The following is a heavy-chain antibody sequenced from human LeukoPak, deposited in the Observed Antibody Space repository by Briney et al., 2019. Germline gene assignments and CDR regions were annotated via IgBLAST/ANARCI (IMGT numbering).Heavy chain of an antibody. CDR1: GFTVSSNY. V-gene: IGHV3-53*01. J-gene: IGHJ3*02. Sequence: PGGSLRLSCAASGFTVSSNYMSRVRRAPGKGLEWVSVIYPGGNKYYTDSVKGRFTISRDNSKNTVYLQMNSLRAEDTALYYCASPSSGQSFDIWGQGTIVTVSS. CDR2: IYPGGNK. CDR3: ASPSSGQSFDI. D-gene: IGHD6-19*01.